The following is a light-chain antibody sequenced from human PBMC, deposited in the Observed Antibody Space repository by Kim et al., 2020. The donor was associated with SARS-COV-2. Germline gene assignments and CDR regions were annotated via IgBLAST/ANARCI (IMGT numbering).Light chain of an antibody. CDR2: GKN. V-gene: IGLV3-19*01. J-gene: IGLJ2*01. CDR3: NSRDSSGNQV. Sequence: SSELTQDPAVSVALGQTVRITCQGDSLRSYYASWYQQKPGQAPVLVIYGKNNRHSGIPDRFSGSSSGNTASLTITGAQAEDEADYYCNSRDSSGNQVFGGGTQLT. CDR1: SLRSYY.